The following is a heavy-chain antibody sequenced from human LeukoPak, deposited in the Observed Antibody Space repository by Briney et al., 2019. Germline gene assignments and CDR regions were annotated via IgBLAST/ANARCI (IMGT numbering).Heavy chain of an antibody. V-gene: IGHV4-61*02. CDR2: IYTSGST. CDR1: GGSISSGSYY. Sequence: SQTLSLTCTVSGGSISSGSYYWSWIRQPAGKGLEWIGRIYTSGSTNYNPSLESRVTISVDTSKNQFSLKLSSVTAADTAVYYCASSLWVPAAISSGYFQHWGQGTLVTVSS. J-gene: IGHJ1*01. D-gene: IGHD2-2*01. CDR3: ASSLWVPAAISSGYFQH.